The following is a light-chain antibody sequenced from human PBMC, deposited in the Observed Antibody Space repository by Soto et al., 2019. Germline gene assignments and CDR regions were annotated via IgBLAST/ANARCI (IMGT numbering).Light chain of an antibody. V-gene: IGLV1-44*01. J-gene: IGLJ2*01. CDR3: AAWDDSLNAPV. Sequence: QSVLTQPASASGTPGQRVTISCSGTYSNFGSNTVTWYRQLPGTAPKLLIYNNDQRLSGVPGRYSGSKYGTSASLAISGLQSEDEADYYYAAWDDSLNAPVFGGGTKLTVL. CDR1: YSNFGSNT. CDR2: NND.